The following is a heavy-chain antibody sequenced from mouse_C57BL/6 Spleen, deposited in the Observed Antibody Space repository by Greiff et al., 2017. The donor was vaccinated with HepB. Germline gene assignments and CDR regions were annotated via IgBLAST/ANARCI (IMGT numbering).Heavy chain of an antibody. Sequence: EVQLVESGGGLVKPGGSLKLSCAASGFTFSDYGMHWVRQAPEKGLEWVAYISSGSSTIYDADTVKGRFTISRDNAKKTLFLQMTSLRSEDTATYYCARGGLRYWYFDVWGTGTTVTVSS. CDR2: ISSGSSTI. D-gene: IGHD3-1*01. V-gene: IGHV5-17*01. CDR1: GFTFSDYG. CDR3: ARGGLRYWYFDV. J-gene: IGHJ1*03.